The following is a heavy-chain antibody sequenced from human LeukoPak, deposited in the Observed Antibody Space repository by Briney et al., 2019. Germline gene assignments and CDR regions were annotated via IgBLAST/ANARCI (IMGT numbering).Heavy chain of an antibody. CDR1: GFTVSSKY. J-gene: IGHJ5*02. CDR3: ARDPDQSWPGDSLDL. D-gene: IGHD3-10*01. V-gene: IGHV3-66*01. Sequence: GGSLRLSCVASGFTVSSKYMSWVRQAPGKGLEWVSIIYSGGSTYYADSVKGRFTISRDDSKNTLSLQMNSLRAEDTAVYYCARDPDQSWPGDSLDLWGQGTLVTVSS. CDR2: IYSGGST.